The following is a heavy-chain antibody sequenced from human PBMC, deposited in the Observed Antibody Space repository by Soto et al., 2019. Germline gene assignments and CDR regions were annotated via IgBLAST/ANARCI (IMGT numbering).Heavy chain of an antibody. J-gene: IGHJ5*02. CDR3: ARVGRITMVRANWFDP. CDR1: GYTFTSYA. D-gene: IGHD3-10*01. V-gene: IGHV1-3*01. CDR2: INAGNGNT. Sequence: ASVKVSCKASGYTFTSYAMHWVRQAPGQRLEWMGWINAGNGNTKYSQKFQGRVTITRDTSASTAYMELSSLRSEDTAVYYCARVGRITMVRANWFDPWGQGTLVTVSS.